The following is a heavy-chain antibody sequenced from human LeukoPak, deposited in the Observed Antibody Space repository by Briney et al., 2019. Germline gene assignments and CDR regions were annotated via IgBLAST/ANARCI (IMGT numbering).Heavy chain of an antibody. CDR3: ARGGLLKWFDP. CDR2: IYATGST. D-gene: IGHD1-26*01. Sequence: PSETLSLTCTVSGDSFSSVSYYWSWIRQPAGKGLEWIGRIYATGSTNYNPSLKSRVTISVDTSKNQFSLKLSSVTAADTAVYYCARGGLLKWFDPWGQGTLVTVSS. CDR1: GDSFSSVSYY. V-gene: IGHV4-61*02. J-gene: IGHJ5*02.